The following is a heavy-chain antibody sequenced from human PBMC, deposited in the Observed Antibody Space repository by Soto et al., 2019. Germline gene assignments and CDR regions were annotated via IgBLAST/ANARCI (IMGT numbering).Heavy chain of an antibody. CDR1: GGSISSSSYY. CDR2: IYYSGST. Sequence: PSETLSLTCTVYGGSISSSSYYWGWIRQPPGKGLEWIGSIYYSGSTFYNPSLKSRVTISVDTSKNQFSLRLNSVTAADTAVYYCASVYGSGRYSWFDPWGQGTLVTVCS. V-gene: IGHV4-39*01. D-gene: IGHD3-10*01. CDR3: ASVYGSGRYSWFDP. J-gene: IGHJ5*02.